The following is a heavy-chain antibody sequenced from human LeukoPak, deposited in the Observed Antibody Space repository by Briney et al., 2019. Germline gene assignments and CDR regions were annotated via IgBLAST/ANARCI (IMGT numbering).Heavy chain of an antibody. CDR2: IKQDGSEE. CDR3: ARISRAAACFDP. CDR1: GFTFSSYW. D-gene: IGHD6-13*01. Sequence: PGGSLRLSCAASGFTFSSYWMTWVRQAPGKGLEWVANIKQDGSEEFYVDSVKGRFTIPRDNAKNSLYLQMNSLRAEDTAVYYCARISRAAACFDPWGQGTRVTVSS. J-gene: IGHJ5*02. V-gene: IGHV3-7*01.